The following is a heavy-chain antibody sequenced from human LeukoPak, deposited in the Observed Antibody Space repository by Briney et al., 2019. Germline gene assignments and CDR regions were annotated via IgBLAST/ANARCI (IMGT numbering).Heavy chain of an antibody. CDR2: IYYSGST. CDR3: ASGGDYLYPYYYYYYMDV. J-gene: IGHJ6*03. CDR1: GGSISSSSYY. Sequence: SETLSLTCTVSGGSISSSSYYWGWIRQPPGKGLEWIGSIYYSGSTYYNPSLKSRVTISVDTSKNQFSLKLSSVTAADTAVYYCASGGDYLYPYYYYYYMDVWGKGTKVTVSS. D-gene: IGHD4-17*01. V-gene: IGHV4-39*07.